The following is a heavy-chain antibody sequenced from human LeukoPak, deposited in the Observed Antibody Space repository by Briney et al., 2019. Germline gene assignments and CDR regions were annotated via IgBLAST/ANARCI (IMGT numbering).Heavy chain of an antibody. CDR3: ARQILYSSSWYYWFDP. CDR1: GYRFTSYW. CDR2: IYPGDSDT. D-gene: IGHD6-13*01. Sequence: GESLKISCKGSGYRFTSYWTGWVRHMPGKGLEWMGIIYPGDSDTRYSPSFQGQFTISADKSISTAYLQWSSLKASDTAMYYCARQILYSSSWYYWFDPWGQGTLVTVSS. V-gene: IGHV5-51*01. J-gene: IGHJ5*02.